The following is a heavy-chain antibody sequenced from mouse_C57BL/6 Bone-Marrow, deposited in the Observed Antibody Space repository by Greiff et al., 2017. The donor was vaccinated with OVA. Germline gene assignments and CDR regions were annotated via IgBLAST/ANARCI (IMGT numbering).Heavy chain of an antibody. CDR3: ARGLLLFDY. V-gene: IGHV1-81*01. J-gene: IGHJ2*01. CDR2: IYPRSGNT. Sequence: VMLVESGAELARPGASVKLSCKASGYTFTSYGISWVKQRTGQGLEWIGEIYPRSGNTYYNEKFKGKATLTADKSSSTAYMELRSLTSEDSAVYFCARGLLLFDYWGQGTTLTVSS. CDR1: GYTFTSYG. D-gene: IGHD2-3*01.